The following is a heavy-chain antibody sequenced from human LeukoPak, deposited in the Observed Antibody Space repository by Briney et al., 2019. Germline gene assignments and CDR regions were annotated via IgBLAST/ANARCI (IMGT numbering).Heavy chain of an antibody. CDR3: ARDRAVAGLFDY. CDR2: IYYSGST. J-gene: IGHJ4*02. V-gene: IGHV4-59*01. D-gene: IGHD6-19*01. Sequence: PSETLSLTCTVSGGSISSYYWSWIRQPPGKGLEWIGYIYYSGSTNYNPSLKSRVTISVDASKSQFSLKLSSVTAADTAVYYCARDRAVAGLFDYWGQGTLVTVSS. CDR1: GGSISSYY.